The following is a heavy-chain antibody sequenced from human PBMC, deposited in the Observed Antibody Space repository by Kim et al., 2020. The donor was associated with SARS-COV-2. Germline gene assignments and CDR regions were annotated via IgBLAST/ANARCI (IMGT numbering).Heavy chain of an antibody. J-gene: IGHJ4*02. V-gene: IGHV3-7*03. CDR3: ARYYCITSSCYMFDY. Sequence: DSVKGRFTISRDNAESSVYMQMNSLRAEDTAVYYCARYYCITSSCYMFDYWGQGTLVTVSS. D-gene: IGHD2-2*02.